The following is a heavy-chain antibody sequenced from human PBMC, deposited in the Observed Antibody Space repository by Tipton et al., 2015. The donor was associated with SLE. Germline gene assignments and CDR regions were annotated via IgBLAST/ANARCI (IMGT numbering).Heavy chain of an antibody. CDR1: GGSISNYY. V-gene: IGHV4-4*08. Sequence: TLSLTCTVSGGSISNYYWSWIRQTPGKGLEWIGYVYTSGSTIYNPSLKSRVTISVDTSKNQVSLKLNSVTAADTAIYYCAKNRGGYCSGDSCYGLDIWGQGTMVTVSS. CDR2: VYTSGST. J-gene: IGHJ3*02. CDR3: AKNRGGYCSGDSCYGLDI. D-gene: IGHD2-15*01.